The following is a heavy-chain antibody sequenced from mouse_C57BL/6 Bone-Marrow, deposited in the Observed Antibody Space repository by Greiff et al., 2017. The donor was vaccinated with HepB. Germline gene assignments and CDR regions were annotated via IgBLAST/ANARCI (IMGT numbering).Heavy chain of an antibody. J-gene: IGHJ2*01. D-gene: IGHD2-4*01. CDR1: GYAFSSSW. V-gene: IGHV1-82*01. CDR3: ARRRRLLGLPYYFDY. Sequence: QVQLQQSGPELVKPGASVKISCKASGYAFSSSWMNWVKQRPGKGLEWIGRIYPGDGDTNYNGKFKGKATLTADKSSSTAYMQLSSLTSEDSAVYFCARRRRLLGLPYYFDYWGQGTTLTVSS. CDR2: IYPGDGDT.